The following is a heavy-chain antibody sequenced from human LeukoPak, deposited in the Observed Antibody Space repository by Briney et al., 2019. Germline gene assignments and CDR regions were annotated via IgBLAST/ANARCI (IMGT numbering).Heavy chain of an antibody. V-gene: IGHV3-23*01. CDR3: ARDRQGYTYADY. J-gene: IGHJ4*02. Sequence: GGGLRLSCAAPGFTFSSYAMSWGRQAPGKGVGGGSSISGSGGTTDYADSVKGRFTISRDNSKNTLYLQMNSLRAEDTAVYYCARDRQGYTYADYWGQGTLVTVSS. D-gene: IGHD5-18*01. CDR1: GFTFSSYA. CDR2: ISGSGGTT.